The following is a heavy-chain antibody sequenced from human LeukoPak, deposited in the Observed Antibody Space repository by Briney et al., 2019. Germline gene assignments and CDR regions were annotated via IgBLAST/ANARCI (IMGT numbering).Heavy chain of an antibody. V-gene: IGHV1-18*01. D-gene: IGHD4-17*01. CDR2: ISAYNGNT. CDR1: GYTFTRYG. J-gene: IGHJ5*02. Sequence: ASVKVSCKASGYTFTRYGMSWVRQAPGQRLEWMGWISAYNGNTNYAQKLQGRVTMTTDTSTSTAYMEPRSLRSDDTAVYYCARGTTVTTFLNWFDPWGQGTLVTVSS. CDR3: ARGTTVTTFLNWFDP.